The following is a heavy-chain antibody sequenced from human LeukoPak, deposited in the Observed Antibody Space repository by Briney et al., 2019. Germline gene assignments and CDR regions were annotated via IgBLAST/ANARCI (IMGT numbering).Heavy chain of an antibody. Sequence: PGGSLRLSCAVSGFTFISYSMNWVRQAPGKGLEWVSYISSDSSNIYYADSVNGRFTISRDNAKNSLYLQMNSLRAEDMALYYCAKALYSSSSGGAFDIWGQGTMVTVSS. CDR1: GFTFISYS. CDR3: AKALYSSSSGGAFDI. D-gene: IGHD6-6*01. CDR2: ISSDSSNI. V-gene: IGHV3-48*04. J-gene: IGHJ3*02.